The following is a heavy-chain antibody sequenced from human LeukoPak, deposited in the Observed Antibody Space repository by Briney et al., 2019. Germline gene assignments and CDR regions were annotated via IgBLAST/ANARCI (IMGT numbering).Heavy chain of an antibody. CDR2: FDPEDGET. V-gene: IGHV1-24*01. D-gene: IGHD3-22*01. Sequence: ASVKVSCKVSGYTLTELSMHWVRQAPGKGLEWMGGFDPEDGETIYAQKFQGRVTMTEDTSTDTAYMELRSLRSEDTAVYYCATDRISWLLPTAEPSPFDIWGQGTMVTVSS. CDR3: ATDRISWLLPTAEPSPFDI. J-gene: IGHJ3*02. CDR1: GYTLTELS.